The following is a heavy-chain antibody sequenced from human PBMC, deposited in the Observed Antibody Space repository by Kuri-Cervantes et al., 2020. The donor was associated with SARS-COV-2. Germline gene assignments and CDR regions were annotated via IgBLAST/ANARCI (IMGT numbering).Heavy chain of an antibody. D-gene: IGHD3-22*01. Sequence: GESLKISCAASGFTFSSYGMHWVRQAPGKGLEWVAVISYDGSNKYYADSVKGRFTLSRDNAKNMLFLQMNSLRAEDTAVYYCAKDPYYYDSSGYYPFDYWGQGTLVTVSS. CDR2: ISYDGSNK. CDR1: GFTFSSYG. V-gene: IGHV3-30*18. J-gene: IGHJ4*02. CDR3: AKDPYYYDSSGYYPFDY.